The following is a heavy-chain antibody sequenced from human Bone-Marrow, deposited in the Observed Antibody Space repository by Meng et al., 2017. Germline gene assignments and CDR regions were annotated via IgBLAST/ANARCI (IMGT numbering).Heavy chain of an antibody. CDR1: GYTFTSYS. Sequence: QVQLVQYGFGLKKPGASMKISCKASGYTFTSYSMNWVRQVPGKGLEWMGWINTNTGNPTYARGFAGRFVFSLDTSVSTAYLQISSLKAEDTAMYYCARLSWGVTGNDYWGQGTLVTVSS. J-gene: IGHJ4*02. V-gene: IGHV7-4-1*02. CDR3: ARLSWGVTGNDY. D-gene: IGHD6-19*01. CDR2: INTNTGNP.